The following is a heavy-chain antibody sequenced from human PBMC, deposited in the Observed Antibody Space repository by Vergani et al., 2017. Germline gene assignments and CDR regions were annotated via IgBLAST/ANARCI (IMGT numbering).Heavy chain of an antibody. Sequence: QVQLVQSGAEVKKPGASVKVSCKASGYTFTSYDIIWVRQATGQGLEWMGWMNPNSGNTGYAQKFQGRVTMTRHTSISTAYMELSSLRSDDTAVYYCARDVGGTVATWYFDYWGQGTLVTVSS. J-gene: IGHJ4*02. CDR2: MNPNSGNT. D-gene: IGHD4-23*01. CDR3: ARDVGGTVATWYFDY. V-gene: IGHV1-8*01. CDR1: GYTFTSYD.